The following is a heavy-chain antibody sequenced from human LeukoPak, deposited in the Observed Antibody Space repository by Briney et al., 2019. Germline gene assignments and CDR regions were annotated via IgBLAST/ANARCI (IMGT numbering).Heavy chain of an antibody. D-gene: IGHD5-12*01. V-gene: IGHV1-8*01. CDR1: GYTFTSYD. CDR3: AARGGYDFEADY. Sequence: ASVKLSCKASGYTFTSYDINWVRQATGQGLEWMGWMNPNSGNTGYAQKFQGRVTMTRNTSISTADMELSSLRSEDTAVYYCAARGGYDFEADYWGQGTLVTVSS. CDR2: MNPNSGNT. J-gene: IGHJ4*02.